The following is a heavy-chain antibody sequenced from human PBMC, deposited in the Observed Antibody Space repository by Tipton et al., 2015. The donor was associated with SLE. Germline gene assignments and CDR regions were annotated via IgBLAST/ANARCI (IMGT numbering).Heavy chain of an antibody. Sequence: QLVQSGGGVVQPGGSLRLSCAASGFTFDDYAMHWVRQAPGKGLEWVSLISGDGGSTYYADSVKGRFTISRDNSKNTLYLQMNSLRAEDTAVYYCAKRSGSFDAFDIWGQGTMVTVSS. V-gene: IGHV3-43*02. J-gene: IGHJ3*02. CDR1: GFTFDDYA. D-gene: IGHD1-26*01. CDR2: ISGDGGST. CDR3: AKRSGSFDAFDI.